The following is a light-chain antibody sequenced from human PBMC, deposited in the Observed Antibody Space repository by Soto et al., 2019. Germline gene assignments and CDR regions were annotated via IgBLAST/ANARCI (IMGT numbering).Light chain of an antibody. CDR3: QERSGWPRA. J-gene: IGKJ1*01. V-gene: IGKV3-11*01. CDR1: QSISRY. Sequence: EIVLTQSPATLSLSPGERATLSCRASQSISRYLAWYQQKPGQAPRLLIYDSSNRATGIPARFSGSVSGTDFTLTISSLAPEDFAVYFCQERSGWPRAFGQGTKVEIK. CDR2: DSS.